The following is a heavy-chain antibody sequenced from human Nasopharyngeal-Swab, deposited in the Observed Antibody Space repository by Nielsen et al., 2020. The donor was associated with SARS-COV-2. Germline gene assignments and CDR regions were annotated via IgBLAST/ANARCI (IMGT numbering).Heavy chain of an antibody. Sequence: GESLKISCAASGFTFSTYSMNWVRQAPGKGLEWISYISGSGTIYYTDSVKGRFTISRDNSKNMLDLQMNSLRPEDTAVYYCATTPSGSGSSYSEEYWGQGTLVTVSS. CDR3: ATTPSGSGSSYSEEY. D-gene: IGHD1-26*01. CDR2: ISGSGTI. V-gene: IGHV3-48*01. CDR1: GFTFSTYS. J-gene: IGHJ4*02.